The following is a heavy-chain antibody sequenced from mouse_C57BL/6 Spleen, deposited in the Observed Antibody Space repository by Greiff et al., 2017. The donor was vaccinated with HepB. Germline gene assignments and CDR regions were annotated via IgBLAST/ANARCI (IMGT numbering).Heavy chain of an antibody. CDR3: TNRNDGYYEGDYYAMDY. V-gene: IGHV6-6*01. J-gene: IGHJ4*01. CDR1: GFTFSDAW. Sequence: EVKLLESGGGLVQPGGSMKLSCAASGFTFSDAWMDWVRQSPEKGLEWVAEIRNKANNHATYYAESVKGRFTISRDDSKSSVYLQMNSLRAEDTGIYYCTNRNDGYYEGDYYAMDYWGQGTSVTVSS. CDR2: IRNKANNHAT. D-gene: IGHD2-3*01.